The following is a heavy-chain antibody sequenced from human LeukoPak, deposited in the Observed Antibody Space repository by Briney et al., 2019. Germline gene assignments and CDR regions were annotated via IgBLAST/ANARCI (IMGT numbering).Heavy chain of an antibody. V-gene: IGHV3-30*02. D-gene: IGHD3-3*01. CDR3: TKALFAGRHRQGDFDY. Sequence: GGSLRLSCATSGFTFSSYGMHWVRQAPGKGLEWVAFIRYDGSNKYYADSVKGRFTISRDNSKNTLYLQMNSLRPEDAAVYYCTKALFAGRHRQGDFDYWGQGTLVTVSS. CDR1: GFTFSSYG. CDR2: IRYDGSNK. J-gene: IGHJ4*02.